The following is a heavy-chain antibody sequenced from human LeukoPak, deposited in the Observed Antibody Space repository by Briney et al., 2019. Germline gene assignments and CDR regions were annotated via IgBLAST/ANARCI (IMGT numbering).Heavy chain of an antibody. CDR3: ARGRIYKGDYYYMDF. V-gene: IGHV4-61*02. CDR2: IYTSGST. J-gene: IGHJ6*03. Sequence: SETLSLTCTVSGGSINSGGFSRTWIRQPAGKGLEWIGRIYTSGSTKYNPSLRSRVTISVDTSKNQFSLNLRSVTAADTAVYYCARGRIYKGDYYYMDFWGKGTTVSVSS. D-gene: IGHD5-24*01. CDR1: GGSINSGGFS.